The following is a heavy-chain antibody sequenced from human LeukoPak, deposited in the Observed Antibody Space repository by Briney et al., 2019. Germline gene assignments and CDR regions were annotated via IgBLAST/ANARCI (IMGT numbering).Heavy chain of an antibody. D-gene: IGHD3-22*01. CDR1: GDSVSSNNGG. J-gene: IGHJ3*02. Sequence: SQTLSLTCAISGDSVSSNNGGWNWIRQSSSRGLEWLGRTYYRSKWYYDYAVSVKSRISIYPDTSKNQFSLKLSSVTAADTAVYFCACLTTAEAFDIWGQGTMVTVSS. V-gene: IGHV6-1*01. CDR3: ACLTTAEAFDI. CDR2: TYYRSKWYY.